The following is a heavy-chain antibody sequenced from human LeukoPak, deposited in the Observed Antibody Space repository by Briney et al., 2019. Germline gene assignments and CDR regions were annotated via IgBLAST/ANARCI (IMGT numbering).Heavy chain of an antibody. J-gene: IGHJ4*02. D-gene: IGHD5-18*01. CDR3: ARDRTSHSYSYGD. CDR1: GGTFSSYA. CDR2: IIPIFGTA. V-gene: IGHV1-69*01. Sequence: SVKVSCKASGGTFSSYAISWVRQAPGQGLEWMGGIIPIFGTANYAQKFQGRVTITANESTSTAYMELSSLRSEDTAVYYCARDRTSHSYSYGDWGQGTLVTVSS.